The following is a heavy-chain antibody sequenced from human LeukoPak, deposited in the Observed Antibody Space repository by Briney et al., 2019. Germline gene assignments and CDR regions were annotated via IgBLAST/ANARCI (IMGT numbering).Heavy chain of an antibody. D-gene: IGHD3-10*01. Sequence: GESLKISCKGSGYSFTSYRISWVRQMPGKGLEWMGRIDPSDSYTNYSPSFQGHVTISADKSISTAYLQWSSLKASDTAMYYCAASGIYYYGMDVWGQGTTVTVSS. CDR3: AASGIYYYGMDV. CDR1: GYSFTSYR. CDR2: IDPSDSYT. V-gene: IGHV5-10-1*01. J-gene: IGHJ6*02.